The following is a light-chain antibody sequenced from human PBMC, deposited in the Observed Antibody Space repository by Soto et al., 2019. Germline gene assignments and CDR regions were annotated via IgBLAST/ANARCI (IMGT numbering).Light chain of an antibody. Sequence: EIVMTQSPATLSVSPGERATLSCRASQSVSTLLAWYQQKPGQAPRLLIHGATTRATGIPARFSGSGSGTDFTLTITSLEPEDFAVYYCQQRNNWQAFGQGTRLEIK. CDR3: QQRNNWQA. V-gene: IGKV3D-15*01. CDR2: GAT. CDR1: QSVSTL. J-gene: IGKJ5*01.